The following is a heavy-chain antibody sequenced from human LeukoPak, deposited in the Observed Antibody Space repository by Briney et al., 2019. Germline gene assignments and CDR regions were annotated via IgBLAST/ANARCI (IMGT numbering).Heavy chain of an antibody. CDR3: ARRLDYFDISGYHTLDY. J-gene: IGHJ4*02. Sequence: SVTVSCKASGYTFTNYGISWVRQAPGQGLEWMGWISAYNGNTNYTQKLQGRVSMTTDTSTSTAYMELRSLRSDDTAVYYCARRLDYFDISGYHTLDYWGQGTLVTVSP. CDR1: GYTFTNYG. D-gene: IGHD3-22*01. V-gene: IGHV1-18*01. CDR2: ISAYNGNT.